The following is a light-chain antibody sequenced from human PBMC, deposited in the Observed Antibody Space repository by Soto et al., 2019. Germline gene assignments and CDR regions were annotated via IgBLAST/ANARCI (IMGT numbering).Light chain of an antibody. CDR3: QQYNKWAPLT. J-gene: IGKJ4*01. Sequence: EIVMTQSPATLSVSPGERATLSCRASQSVSSNLAWYQQKPGQAPRLLIYGASTRATGIPARFSGSGCGTEFTLTISSMQSADFAVYYCQQYNKWAPLTFGGGTKVEIK. V-gene: IGKV3-15*01. CDR2: GAS. CDR1: QSVSSN.